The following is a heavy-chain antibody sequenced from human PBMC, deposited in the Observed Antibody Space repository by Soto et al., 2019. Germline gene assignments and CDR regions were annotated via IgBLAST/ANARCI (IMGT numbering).Heavy chain of an antibody. CDR3: AKGDSFQLTIFGVAHPGPMDV. Sequence: GGSLRLSCAASGFTFSSYAMSWVRQAPGKGLEWVSAISGSGGSTYYADSVKGRFTISRDNSKNTLYLQMNSLRAEDTAVYYCAKGDSFQLTIFGVAHPGPMDVWGKGTTVTVSS. CDR1: GFTFSSYA. D-gene: IGHD3-3*01. CDR2: ISGSGGST. V-gene: IGHV3-23*01. J-gene: IGHJ6*03.